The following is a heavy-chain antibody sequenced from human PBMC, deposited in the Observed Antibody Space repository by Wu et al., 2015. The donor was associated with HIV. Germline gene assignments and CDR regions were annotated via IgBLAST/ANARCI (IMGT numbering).Heavy chain of an antibody. CDR2: IIPIFGTA. CDR1: GGTFSSYA. Sequence: QVQLVQSGAEVKKPGSSVKVSCKASGGTFSSYAISWVRQAPGQGLEWMGGIIPIFGTANYAQKFQGRVTITADESTSTAYMELSSLRSEDTAVYYCARSRSGVRFLEWPWGMDVWGKGTTVTVSS. D-gene: IGHD3-3*01. CDR3: ARSRSGVRFLEWPWGMDV. J-gene: IGHJ6*03. V-gene: IGHV1-69*12.